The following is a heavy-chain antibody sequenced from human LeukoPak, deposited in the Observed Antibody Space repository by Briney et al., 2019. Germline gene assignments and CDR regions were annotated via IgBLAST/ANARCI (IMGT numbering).Heavy chain of an antibody. D-gene: IGHD6-13*01. CDR3: ARVTSGITGGTYYYYYMDV. V-gene: IGHV3-23*01. CDR2: ISGSGDNT. J-gene: IGHJ6*03. Sequence: LSGGSLRLSCAASGFTFSSHGMSWVRQAPGKGLEWVSTISGSGDNTYYTDSVKGRFTISRDNSKNTLYLQMNSLRAEDTAVYYCARVTSGITGGTYYYYYMDVWGKGTTVTVSS. CDR1: GFTFSSHG.